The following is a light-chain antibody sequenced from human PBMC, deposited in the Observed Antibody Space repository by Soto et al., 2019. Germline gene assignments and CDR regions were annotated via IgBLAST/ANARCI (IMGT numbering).Light chain of an antibody. V-gene: IGKV3-20*01. CDR3: QQYGGSPPT. J-gene: IGKJ1*01. CDR1: QSVSNNF. CDR2: GAS. Sequence: EIVLTQSPGTLSLSPGESAALSCRASQSVSNNFLAWYQRKPGQAPRLLIYGASYRATDIPYRFSGSGSGTDFTLTITRLEPDDFALYYCQQYGGSPPTFGQGTKVEVK.